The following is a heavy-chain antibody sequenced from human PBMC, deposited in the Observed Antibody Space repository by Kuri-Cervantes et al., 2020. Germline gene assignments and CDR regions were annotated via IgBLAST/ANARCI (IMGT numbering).Heavy chain of an antibody. V-gene: IGHV3-74*01. Sequence: GESLKISCAASGFTFSSYWIHWVRQAPGKGLVWVSRINTDGSSTTYADSVKGRITISRDNSKNTLYLQMNSLRAEDTAVYYCARGGGNYYDSSGKYYYYYYYMDVWGKGTTVTVSS. J-gene: IGHJ6*03. CDR1: GFTFSSYW. CDR3: ARGGGNYYDSSGKYYYYYYYMDV. CDR2: INTDGSST. D-gene: IGHD3-22*01.